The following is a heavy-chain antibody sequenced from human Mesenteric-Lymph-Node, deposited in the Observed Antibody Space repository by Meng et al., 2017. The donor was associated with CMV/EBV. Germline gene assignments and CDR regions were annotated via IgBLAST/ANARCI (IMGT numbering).Heavy chain of an antibody. CDR2: IYSDGRT. CDR1: GFTFSSYW. J-gene: IGHJ4*02. CDR3: ARFTGTQGYFDF. V-gene: IGHV3-53*01. D-gene: IGHD1-1*01. Sequence: GESLKISCAASGFTFSSYWMSWVRQAPGKGLEWVSVIYSDGRTYYADPVKGRFTISRDTSKNTLYLQMNSLRVEDTAVYYCARFTGTQGYFDFWGQGTLVTVSS.